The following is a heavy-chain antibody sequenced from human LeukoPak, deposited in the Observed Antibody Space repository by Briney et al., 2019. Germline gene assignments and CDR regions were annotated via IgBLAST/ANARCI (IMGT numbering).Heavy chain of an antibody. V-gene: IGHV4-30-4*01. J-gene: IGHJ5*02. Sequence: SQTLSLTCTVSGGSLTSGDYYWRWLRQSPGTGLEWIGYIYYSGGSYYNPSLRSRVTISIDRSKNQLSLELSSVTAADTAVYYCARTKDTTVIMFDNWGQGTLVTVSS. CDR3: ARTKDTTVIMFDN. CDR2: IYYSGGS. CDR1: GGSLTSGDYY. D-gene: IGHD1-1*01.